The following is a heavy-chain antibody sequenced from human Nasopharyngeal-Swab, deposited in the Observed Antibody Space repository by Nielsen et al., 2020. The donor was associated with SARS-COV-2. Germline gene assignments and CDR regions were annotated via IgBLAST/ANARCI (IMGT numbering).Heavy chain of an antibody. V-gene: IGHV3-23*03. J-gene: IGHJ6*02. D-gene: IGHD3-22*01. CDR3: AKDLTYYYDSSGYNREGYYYYGMDV. Sequence: WIRQPPGKGLEWVSVIYSGGSSTYYADSVKGRFTISRDNSKNTLYLQMNSLRAEDTAVYYCAKDLTYYYDSSGYNREGYYYYGMDVWGQGTTGTVSS. CDR2: IYSGGSST.